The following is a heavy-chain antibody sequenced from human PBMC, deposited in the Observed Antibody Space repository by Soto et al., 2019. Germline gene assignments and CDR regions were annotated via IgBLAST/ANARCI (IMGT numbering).Heavy chain of an antibody. J-gene: IGHJ5*01. CDR1: GSTFTGYY. CDR3: ASAGRTVVKSQYWFDS. D-gene: IGHD2-15*01. CDR2: INPNSGDT. V-gene: IGHV1-2*02. Sequence: GASVKVSCKASGSTFTGYYMHWVRQAPGQGLEWMGWINPNSGDTNYAQKFQGRVTMTRDTSISTAYMELRRLRSDDTAVYYCASAGRTVVKSQYWFDSWGQGXLVTVYS.